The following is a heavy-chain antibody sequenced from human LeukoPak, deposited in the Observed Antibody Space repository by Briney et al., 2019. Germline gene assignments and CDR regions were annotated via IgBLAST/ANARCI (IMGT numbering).Heavy chain of an antibody. CDR2: ISGSGGST. CDR1: GFTFSSYA. V-gene: IGHV3-23*01. D-gene: IGHD6-19*01. Sequence: GGSLRLSCAASGFTFSSYAMSWVRQAPGKGLEWVSAISGSGGSTYYADSVKGRFTISRDNAKNSLYLQMNSLRAEDTAVYYCARVGIAVASRVPNWFDPWGQGTLVTVSS. CDR3: ARVGIAVASRVPNWFDP. J-gene: IGHJ5*02.